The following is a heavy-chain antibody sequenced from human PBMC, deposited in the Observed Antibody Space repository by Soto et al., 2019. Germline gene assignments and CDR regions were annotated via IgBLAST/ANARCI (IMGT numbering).Heavy chain of an antibody. CDR1: GFTFSSYG. Sequence: PGGSLRLSCAASGFTFSSYGMHWVLQAPGKGLEWVAVIWYDGSNKYYADSVKGRFTISRDNSKNTLYLQMNSLRAEDTAVYYCARQRVVGATDFDYWGQGTLVTVAS. D-gene: IGHD1-26*01. CDR2: IWYDGSNK. CDR3: ARQRVVGATDFDY. J-gene: IGHJ4*02. V-gene: IGHV3-33*01.